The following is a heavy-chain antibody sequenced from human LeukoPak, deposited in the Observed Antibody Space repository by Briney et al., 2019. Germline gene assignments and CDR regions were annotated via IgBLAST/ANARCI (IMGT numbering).Heavy chain of an antibody. Sequence: GSLRLSCAASGFTFSDYYMSWIRQAPGKGLEFIAYTHYTETTNYNPSLKGRGTISVDTSKNQFSLQLSSVTAADTAVYYCASHGRDGYNPFDYWGQGTLVTVSS. CDR2: THYTETT. V-gene: IGHV4-59*01. D-gene: IGHD5-24*01. CDR3: ASHGRDGYNPFDY. CDR1: GFTFSDYY. J-gene: IGHJ4*02.